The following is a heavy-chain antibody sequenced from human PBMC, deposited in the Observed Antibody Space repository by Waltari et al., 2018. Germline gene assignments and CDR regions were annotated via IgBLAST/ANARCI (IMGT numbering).Heavy chain of an antibody. CDR2: IYTSGST. D-gene: IGHD5-12*01. Sequence: QVQLQESGPGLVKPSETLSLTCTVSGGSISSYYWSWIRQPAGKGLEWIGRIYTSGSTNYNRSRKSRVTISVDTSKNQFSLKLGSVTAADTAVYYCARGPSRRDGYNHGGYYFDYWGQGTLVTVSS. V-gene: IGHV4-4*07. CDR3: ARGPSRRDGYNHGGYYFDY. J-gene: IGHJ4*02. CDR1: GGSISSYY.